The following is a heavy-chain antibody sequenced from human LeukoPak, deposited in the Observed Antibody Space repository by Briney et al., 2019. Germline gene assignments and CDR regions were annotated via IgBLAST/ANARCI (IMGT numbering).Heavy chain of an antibody. CDR2: IYTSGST. Sequence: PSETLSLTCAVYGGSFSGYYWSWIRQPAGKGLEWIGRIYTSGSTNYNPSLKSRVTMSVDTSKNQFSLKLSSVTAADTAVYYCARDGCSSTSCYAQYFDYWGQGTLVTVSS. J-gene: IGHJ4*02. CDR3: ARDGCSSTSCYAQYFDY. CDR1: GGSFSGYY. D-gene: IGHD2-2*01. V-gene: IGHV4-4*07.